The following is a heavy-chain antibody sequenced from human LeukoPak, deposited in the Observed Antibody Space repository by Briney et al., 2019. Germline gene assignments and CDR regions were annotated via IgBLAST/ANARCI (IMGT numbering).Heavy chain of an antibody. V-gene: IGHV1-2*02. J-gene: IGHJ4*02. D-gene: IGHD2-8*02. Sequence: GASVKVSCKASGYTFTGYYMHWVRQAPGQGLEWMGWINPNSGGTNYAQKFQGRVTISRDSPKNTMNLQMNSLRAEDTAVYYCAKGGGVIGRSYYFDYWGQGTLVTVSS. CDR1: GYTFTGYY. CDR2: INPNSGGT. CDR3: AKGGGVIGRSYYFDY.